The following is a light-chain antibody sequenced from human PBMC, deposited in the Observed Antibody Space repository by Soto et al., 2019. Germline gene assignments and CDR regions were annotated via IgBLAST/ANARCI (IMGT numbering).Light chain of an antibody. CDR2: EVI. Sequence: QSALTQPPSASGSPGQSVTISCTGTSSDVGGYDFVSWYQQHPGKAPKLIIYEVIRRPSGVPDRFSASKSGNTASLTVSGLQTEDEADSHRSSYAGSDNLAYVFGTGTQLTVL. J-gene: IGLJ1*01. V-gene: IGLV2-8*01. CDR3: SSYAGSDNLAYV. CDR1: SSDVGGYDF.